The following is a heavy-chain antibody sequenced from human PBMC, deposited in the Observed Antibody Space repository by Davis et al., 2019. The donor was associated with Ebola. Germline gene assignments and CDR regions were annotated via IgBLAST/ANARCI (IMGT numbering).Heavy chain of an antibody. CDR2: IWYDGSNK. Sequence: GGSLRLSCAASGFTFSSDGMHWVRQAPGKGLEWVAVIWYDGSNKNYADSVKGRFTISRDNSKNTLYLQMNSLRAEDTAVYYCARVGRDGYNWADYWGQGTLVTVSS. J-gene: IGHJ4*02. CDR1: GFTFSSDG. D-gene: IGHD5-24*01. V-gene: IGHV3-33*01. CDR3: ARVGRDGYNWADY.